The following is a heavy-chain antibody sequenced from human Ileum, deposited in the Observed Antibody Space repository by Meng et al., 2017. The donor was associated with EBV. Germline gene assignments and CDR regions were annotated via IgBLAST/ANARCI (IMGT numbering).Heavy chain of an antibody. Sequence: QVKVVESGGVVGQPGRSLRLSCVVSGLTFSKQIIHWIRQAPGEGLDWVAVISSENYTYYSDSVKRRFTITRDNSANTVYLQMDNLGPQDTALYFCTRQGQDLWGQGTLVTVSS. V-gene: IGHV3-30*03. J-gene: IGHJ4*02. CDR2: ISSENYT. CDR3: TRQGQDL. CDR1: GLTFSKQI. D-gene: IGHD2-15*01.